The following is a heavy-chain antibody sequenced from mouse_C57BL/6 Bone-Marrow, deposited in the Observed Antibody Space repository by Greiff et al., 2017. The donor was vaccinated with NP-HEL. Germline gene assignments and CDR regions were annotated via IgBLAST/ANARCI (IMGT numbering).Heavy chain of an antibody. CDR1: GYTFTDYE. CDR2: IDPETGGT. CDR3: TRPPPLDY. Sequence: VQLQQSGAELVRPGASVTLSCKASGYTFTDYEMHWVKQTPVHGLEWIGAIDPETGGTAYNQKFKGKATLTADKSSSTAYMELRSLTSGDSAVYYCTRPPPLDYWGQGTTLTVSS. V-gene: IGHV1-15*01. J-gene: IGHJ2*01.